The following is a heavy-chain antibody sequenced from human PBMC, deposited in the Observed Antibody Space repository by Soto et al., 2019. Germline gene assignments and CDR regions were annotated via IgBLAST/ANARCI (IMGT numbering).Heavy chain of an antibody. D-gene: IGHD3-9*01. V-gene: IGHV3-74*01. J-gene: IGHJ4*02. CDR2: ISSDGSYA. CDR1: GFTFSHYW. Sequence: GSLRLSCAASGFTFSHYWMYWVRQAPGKGLVCVSRISSDGSYASYADSVKGRFTISRDSAKSTLYLQMNSLRAEDTGVYYCARAFDSLVPTAEWGQGTLVTVSS. CDR3: ARAFDSLVPTAE.